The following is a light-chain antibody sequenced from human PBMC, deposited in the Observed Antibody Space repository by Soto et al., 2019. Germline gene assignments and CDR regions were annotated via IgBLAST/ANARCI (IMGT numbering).Light chain of an antibody. CDR2: YYSDSDK. V-gene: IGLV5-37*01. J-gene: IGLJ1*01. CDR3: MIWPSNAYV. Sequence: QLVLTQPPSSSASPGESARLTCTLPSDINVGSYNIYWYQQQPGSPPRYLLYYYSDSDKGHGSGVPSRFSGSKDASANTGILLISGLQSEDEAADYCMIWPSNAYVFGTGTKLTVL. CDR1: SDINVGSYN.